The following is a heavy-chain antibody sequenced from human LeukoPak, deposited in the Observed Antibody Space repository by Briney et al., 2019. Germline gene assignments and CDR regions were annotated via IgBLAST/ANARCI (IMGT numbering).Heavy chain of an antibody. Sequence: GGSLRLSCAASGFTFSSYAMSWVRQAPGKGLEWVSAISGSGGSTYHADSVKGRFTISRDNSKNTLYLQMNSLRAEDTAVYYCAKGSLDYITIFGVVTLPKYYFDYWGQGTLVTVSS. D-gene: IGHD3-3*01. V-gene: IGHV3-23*01. CDR1: GFTFSSYA. J-gene: IGHJ4*02. CDR2: ISGSGGST. CDR3: AKGSLDYITIFGVVTLPKYYFDY.